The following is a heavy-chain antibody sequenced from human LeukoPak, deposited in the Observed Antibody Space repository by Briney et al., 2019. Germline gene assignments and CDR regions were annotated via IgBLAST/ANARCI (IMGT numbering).Heavy chain of an antibody. CDR1: GGSIRSSYYY. V-gene: IGHV4-39*01. J-gene: IGHJ1*01. CDR3: AKGGAARLHFQN. D-gene: IGHD6-6*01. CDR2: IYDSGST. Sequence: SETLSLTCTVSGGSIRSSYYYWGWIRQPPGKGLEWIGSIYDSGSTYYNPSLKSRVTISVDTSKNQFSLKLNSVTAADTAVYYCAKGGAARLHFQNWGQGTLVTVSS.